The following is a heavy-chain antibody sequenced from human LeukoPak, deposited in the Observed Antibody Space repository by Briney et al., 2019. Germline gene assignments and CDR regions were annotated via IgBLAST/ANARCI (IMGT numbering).Heavy chain of an antibody. J-gene: IGHJ4*02. CDR2: INHSGST. CDR3: ASREHYYDSSGLDY. Sequence: SETLSLTCAVYGGSFSAYYWSWIRQPPGKGLEWIGEINHSGSTNYNPSLKSRVTISVDTSKNQFSLKLSSVTAADTAVYYCASREHYYDSSGLDYWGQGTLVTVSS. CDR1: GGSFSAYY. V-gene: IGHV4-34*01. D-gene: IGHD3-22*01.